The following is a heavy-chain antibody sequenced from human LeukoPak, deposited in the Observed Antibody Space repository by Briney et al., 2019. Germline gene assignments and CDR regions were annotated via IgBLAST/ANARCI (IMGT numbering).Heavy chain of an antibody. CDR1: GFTFSSYS. CDR3: ARDCSGGSCYSRGYYYGMDV. CDR2: ISSSSSYI. D-gene: IGHD2-15*01. V-gene: IGHV3-21*01. J-gene: IGHJ6*02. Sequence: GGSLRVSCAASGFTFSSYSMNWVRQAPGKGLEWVSSISSSSSYIYYADSVKGRFTISRDNAKNSLYLQMNSLRAEDTAVYYCARDCSGGSCYSRGYYYGMDVWGQGTTVTVSS.